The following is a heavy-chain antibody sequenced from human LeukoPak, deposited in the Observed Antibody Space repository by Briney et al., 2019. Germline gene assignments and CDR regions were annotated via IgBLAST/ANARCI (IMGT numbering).Heavy chain of an antibody. Sequence: GGSLRLSCAASGLTFSRYSMNWVRQAPGKVLEWVSYISSSGSIYYADSVKGRFTISRDNAKNSLYLQMNSLRVEDTAVYYCARLGRFVRVDYFDYWGQGALVTVSS. V-gene: IGHV3-48*01. CDR3: ARLGRFVRVDYFDY. CDR1: GLTFSRYS. D-gene: IGHD3-10*02. J-gene: IGHJ4*02. CDR2: ISSSGSI.